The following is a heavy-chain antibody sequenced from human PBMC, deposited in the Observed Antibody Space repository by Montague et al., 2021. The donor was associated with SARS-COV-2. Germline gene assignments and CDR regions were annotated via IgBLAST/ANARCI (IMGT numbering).Heavy chain of an antibody. V-gene: IGHV4-39*01. CDR1: GGSISSDSFY. Sequence: SETLSLTCTVSGGSISSDSFYWGWLRQPPGKGLEWIGLIYYSGSTYNGPSLKRRFSISVDTSKNQFSLRVTSVTAADTAVYYCARRPGTFGAGFDIWGLGTVVTVSS. D-gene: IGHD3-10*01. J-gene: IGHJ3*02. CDR3: ARRPGTFGAGFDI. CDR2: IYYSGST.